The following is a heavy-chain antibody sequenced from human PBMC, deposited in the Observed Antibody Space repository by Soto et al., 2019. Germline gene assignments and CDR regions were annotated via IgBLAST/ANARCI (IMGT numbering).Heavy chain of an antibody. CDR2: ISYDGSNK. Sequence: GGSLRLSCAASGFTFSSYAMHWVRQAPGKWLEWVAVISYDGSNKYYADSVKGRFTISRDNSKNTLYLQMNSLRAEDTAVYYCARAGIVGDYGDYGGGNWFDPWGQGTLVTVSS. CDR3: ARAGIVGDYGDYGGGNWFDP. V-gene: IGHV3-30-3*01. CDR1: GFTFSSYA. D-gene: IGHD4-17*01. J-gene: IGHJ5*02.